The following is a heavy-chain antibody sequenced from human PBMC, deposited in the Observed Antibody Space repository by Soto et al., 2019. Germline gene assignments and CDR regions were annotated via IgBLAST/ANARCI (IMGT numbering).Heavy chain of an antibody. CDR3: ARVATDGGYYYYMDV. J-gene: IGHJ6*03. CDR1: GGSISSYY. V-gene: IGHV4-59*01. Sequence: SETLSLTCTVSGGSISSYYWSWIRQPPGKGLEWIGYIYYSGSTNYNPSLKSRVTISVDTSKNQFSLKLSSVTAADTAVYYCARVATDGGYYYYMDVWGKGTTVTVSS. CDR2: IYYSGST. D-gene: IGHD4-17*01.